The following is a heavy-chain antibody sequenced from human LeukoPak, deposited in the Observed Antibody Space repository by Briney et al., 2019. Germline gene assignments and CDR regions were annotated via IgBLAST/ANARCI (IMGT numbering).Heavy chain of an antibody. J-gene: IGHJ6*02. Sequence: ASVKGSCKASGYTFTGHYVHWVRQAPGQGLEWMGWINPNSGGTNYAQKFQGRVTMTRDTSISTAYMELSRLRSDDTAVFYCARRGLDQYYYSGMDVWGQGTTVTVSS. CDR2: INPNSGGT. V-gene: IGHV1-2*02. D-gene: IGHD6-19*01. CDR3: ARRGLDQYYYSGMDV. CDR1: GYTFTGHY.